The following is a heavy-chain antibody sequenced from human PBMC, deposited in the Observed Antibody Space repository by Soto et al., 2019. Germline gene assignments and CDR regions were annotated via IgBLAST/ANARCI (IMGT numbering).Heavy chain of an antibody. J-gene: IGHJ4*02. Sequence: SETLSLTCTVSGGSITSSSHYWGWIRQPPGKGLECIGNIYYDGNTYYNPSLKSRVTISLDTSKNQFSLRLNSVTAADTAVYYCARSSITPRLFMYPFDYWGQGTTVTVSS. CDR2: IYYDGNT. CDR3: ARSSITPRLFMYPFDY. CDR1: GGSITSSSHY. D-gene: IGHD6-6*01. V-gene: IGHV4-39*01.